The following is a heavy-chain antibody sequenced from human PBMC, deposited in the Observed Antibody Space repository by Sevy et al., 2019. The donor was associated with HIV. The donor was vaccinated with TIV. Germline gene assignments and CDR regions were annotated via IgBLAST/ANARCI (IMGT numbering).Heavy chain of an antibody. J-gene: IGHJ2*01. CDR2: INPSGST. V-gene: IGHV4-34*01. Sequence: SETLYLTCAVYVGSFSGYYWTWIRQSPGKGLERIGEINPSGSTNYNPSLKSRVTISVDTSKNQVSLKLNAVTAADRAVYYCARGGKGIIPTPVLGLGPWREHWVFDLWGRGTLVTVSS. CDR3: ARGGKGIIPTPVLGLGPWREHWVFDL. CDR1: VGSFSGYY. D-gene: IGHD3-16*01.